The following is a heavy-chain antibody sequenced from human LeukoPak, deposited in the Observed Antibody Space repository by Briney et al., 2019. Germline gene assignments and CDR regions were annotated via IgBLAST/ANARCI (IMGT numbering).Heavy chain of an antibody. Sequence: SVKVSCKASGGTVTSYAISWGRQAPGQGLGWRGGIIPIFGTADYEQKFQRRGTITTDESTSTAYMELSSLRSVDTPVYYCARGEQLGELEFDYWGQGTLVTVSS. CDR2: IIPIFGTA. V-gene: IGHV1-69*05. D-gene: IGHD1-7*01. CDR3: ARGEQLGELEFDY. J-gene: IGHJ4*02. CDR1: GGTVTSYA.